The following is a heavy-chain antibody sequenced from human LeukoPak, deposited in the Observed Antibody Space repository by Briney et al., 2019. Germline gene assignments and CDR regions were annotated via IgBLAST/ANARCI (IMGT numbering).Heavy chain of an antibody. CDR1: GGSISNSNYY. CDR3: ARQISGANWYFDL. CDR2: IYYSGST. V-gene: IGHV4-39*01. D-gene: IGHD5-12*01. J-gene: IGHJ2*01. Sequence: SETLSPTCTVSGGSISNSNYYWGWIRQPPGKGLEWIGSIYYSGSTYSYPSLKTRVTISVDTSTNQFSLKLSSVTAADTAVYYCARQISGANWYFDLWGRGTLVTVSS.